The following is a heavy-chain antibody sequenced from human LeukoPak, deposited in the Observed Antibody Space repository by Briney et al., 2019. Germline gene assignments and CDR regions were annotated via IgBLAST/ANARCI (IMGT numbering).Heavy chain of an antibody. CDR1: GFTFSSYW. CDR2: ISADGSGT. V-gene: IGHV3-74*01. CDR3: ERGCSGGSCYGKFDY. Sequence: GGYLRLSCAASGFTFSSYWMHWVRQAPGKGLVWVSRISADGSGTSYADSVKGRFTISRDNAKNTLYLQMNSLTAEDTALYYCERGCSGGSCYGKFDYWAQEMLVTVSS. J-gene: IGHJ4*02. D-gene: IGHD2-15*01.